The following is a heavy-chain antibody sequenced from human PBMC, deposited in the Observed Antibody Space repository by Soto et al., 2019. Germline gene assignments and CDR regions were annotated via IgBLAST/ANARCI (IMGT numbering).Heavy chain of an antibody. Sequence: ASVEVSCKVSGYTLTELSIHWVRQAPGKGLEWMGGFDPEDGETIYAQKFQGRVTMTEDTSTDTAYMELSSLRSEDTAVYYCATGVRIAVAPFDYWGQGTLVTVSS. CDR2: FDPEDGET. J-gene: IGHJ4*02. CDR3: ATGVRIAVAPFDY. CDR1: GYTLTELS. V-gene: IGHV1-24*01. D-gene: IGHD6-19*01.